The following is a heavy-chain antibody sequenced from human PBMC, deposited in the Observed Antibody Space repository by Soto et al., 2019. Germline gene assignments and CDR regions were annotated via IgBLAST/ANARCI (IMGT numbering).Heavy chain of an antibody. CDR3: AKDKRFLRQYDCYMDV. Sequence: GGSLRLSCAASGFTFDDYAMHWVRQAPGKGLEWVSGISWNSGSIGYADSVKGRFTISRDNAKNSLYLQMNSLRPEDTALYSCAKDKRFLRQYDCYMDVWGKGTTVTVSS. D-gene: IGHD3-3*01. V-gene: IGHV3-9*01. CDR2: ISWNSGSI. J-gene: IGHJ6*03. CDR1: GFTFDDYA.